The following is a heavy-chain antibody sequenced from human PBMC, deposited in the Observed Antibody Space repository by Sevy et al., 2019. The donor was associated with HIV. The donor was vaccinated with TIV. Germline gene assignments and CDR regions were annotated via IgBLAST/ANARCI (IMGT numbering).Heavy chain of an antibody. J-gene: IGHJ3*02. CDR3: TRDDAFDI. CDR1: GFTFSSYW. V-gene: IGHV3-7*01. CDR2: IKEDGSDK. Sequence: GGSLRLSCAASGFTFSSYWMSWVRQPPGKGLEWVANIKEDGSDKYYVDSVKGRFTISRDDAKNSLYLQMNSLRAEDTAVYYCTRDDAFDIWGQGTMVTVSS.